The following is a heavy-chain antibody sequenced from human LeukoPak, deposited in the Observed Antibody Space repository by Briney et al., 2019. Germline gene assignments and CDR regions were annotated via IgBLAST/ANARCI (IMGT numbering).Heavy chain of an antibody. D-gene: IGHD5-12*01. J-gene: IGHJ4*02. V-gene: IGHV3-23*01. Sequence: GGSLRLSCAASGFTFSSYAMSWVRQAPGKGLEWVSAISGSGGSTYYADSVKGRFTISRDNSKNTLYLQMNSLRAEDTAVYYCAKSLRRGYSGYVCDYWGQGTLVTVSS. CDR1: GFTFSSYA. CDR2: ISGSGGST. CDR3: AKSLRRGYSGYVCDY.